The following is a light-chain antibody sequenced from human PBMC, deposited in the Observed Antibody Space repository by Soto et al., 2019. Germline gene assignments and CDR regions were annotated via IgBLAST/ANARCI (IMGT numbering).Light chain of an antibody. CDR1: QSVNNN. Sequence: EIVMTQSPATLSVSPGERATLSCRASQSVNNNLAWYQQKPDQAPRLLIYGASTRATGIPARFSGIVSGTEFTLTISSLQSEDFAVYYCQQYNNWPGTFGQGTKVETK. CDR2: GAS. J-gene: IGKJ1*01. V-gene: IGKV3-15*01. CDR3: QQYNNWPGT.